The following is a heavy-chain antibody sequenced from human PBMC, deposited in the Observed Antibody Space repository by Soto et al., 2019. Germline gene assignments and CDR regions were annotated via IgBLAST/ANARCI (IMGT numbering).Heavy chain of an antibody. V-gene: IGHV2-5*02. J-gene: IGHJ4*02. CDR2: IYWDDDK. CDR3: TRVMTTVTKE. CDR1: GFSLSTSGVG. Sequence: QITLKESGPTLVKPTQTLTLTCTFSGFSLSTSGVGVGWIRQPPGKALEWLALIYWDDDKRYTPSLKSRLTITKDISKNQVVLTMTIMDPVDTGRYYCTRVMTTVTKEWGQGTLVTVSS. D-gene: IGHD4-17*01.